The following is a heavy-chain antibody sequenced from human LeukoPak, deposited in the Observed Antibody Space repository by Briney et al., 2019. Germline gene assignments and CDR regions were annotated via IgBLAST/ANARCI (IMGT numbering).Heavy chain of an antibody. CDR1: GGSISSGDYY. D-gene: IGHD6-19*01. V-gene: IGHV4-61*08. CDR2: IYYSGST. CDR3: ARGVWSSGWSAYYFDY. J-gene: IGHJ4*02. Sequence: SETLSLTCTVSGGSISSGDYYWSWIRQPPGKGLEWIGYIYYSGSTNYSPSLRSRVTISVDTSKNQFSLELTSVTAADTAVYYCARGVWSSGWSAYYFDYWGQGTLVTVSS.